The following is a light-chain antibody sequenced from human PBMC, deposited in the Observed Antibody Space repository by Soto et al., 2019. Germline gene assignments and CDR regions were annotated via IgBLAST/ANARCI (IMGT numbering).Light chain of an antibody. J-gene: IGKJ1*01. CDR1: ESISNN. CDR2: GAA. CDR3: QQYNNWPGT. Sequence: IVRAQCPATRSVCPGERATLSCRAGESISNNLAWYQQKAGQAPRLLIYGAATRAAGIPARFSGRGSGTEFTLTISSLESEDFGVYYCQQYNNWPGTFGQGTKVDI. V-gene: IGKV3-15*01.